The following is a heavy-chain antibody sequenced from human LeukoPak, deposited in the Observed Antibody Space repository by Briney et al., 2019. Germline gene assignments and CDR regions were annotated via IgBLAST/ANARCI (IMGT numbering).Heavy chain of an antibody. D-gene: IGHD6-13*01. CDR2: ISGSGDST. CDR1: GFSFSTYA. Sequence: GGSLRLSCAASGFSFSTYAMSWVRQAPGKGLEWVSAISGSGDSTYYGDSVKGRFTISRDNSKNTLYLQMNSLRAEDTAVYYCAKTRPLDSSSWSHGDYWGQGTLVTVSS. CDR3: AKTRPLDSSSWSHGDY. J-gene: IGHJ4*02. V-gene: IGHV3-23*01.